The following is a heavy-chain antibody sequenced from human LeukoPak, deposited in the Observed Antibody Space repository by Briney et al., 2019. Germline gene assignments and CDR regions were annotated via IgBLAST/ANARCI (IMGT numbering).Heavy chain of an antibody. D-gene: IGHD5-18*01. J-gene: IGHJ5*02. V-gene: IGHV3-9*01. Sequence: PGRSLRLSCAASGFTFDDYAMHWVRQAPGKGLKWVSGISWNSGSIGYADSVKGRFTISRDNAKNSLYLQMNSLRAEDTALYYCAKDKASYGQNWFDPWGQGTLVTVSS. CDR1: GFTFDDYA. CDR2: ISWNSGSI. CDR3: AKDKASYGQNWFDP.